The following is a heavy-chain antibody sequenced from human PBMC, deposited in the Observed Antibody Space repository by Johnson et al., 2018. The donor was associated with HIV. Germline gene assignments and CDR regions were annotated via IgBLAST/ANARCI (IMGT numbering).Heavy chain of an antibody. CDR1: GFIFEHYA. Sequence: VQLVESGGGLVQPARSLRVSCAASGFIFEHYAMHWVRQVPGKGPEWVSGISWNSGTKGYADSVEGRFTISRDNAKNSLFLQMSSLTIEDTALYYCAKDIEPGGWNFRVGTFHSWGQGTMVIVSS. CDR2: ISWNSGTK. V-gene: IGHV3-9*01. D-gene: IGHD1-7*01. J-gene: IGHJ3*02. CDR3: AKDIEPGGWNFRVGTFHS.